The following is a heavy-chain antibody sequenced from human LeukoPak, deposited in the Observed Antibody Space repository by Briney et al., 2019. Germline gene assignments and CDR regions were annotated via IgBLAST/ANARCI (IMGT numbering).Heavy chain of an antibody. J-gene: IGHJ4*02. CDR3: AKAPGDSTWEAFDY. V-gene: IGHV3-30*02. CDR2: IRYDGSNK. Sequence: GGSLRLSCAASGFTFSSYGMHWVRQAPGKGLEWVAFIRYDGSNKYYADSVKGRFTISRDNSKNTLYLQMNSLRAEDTAVYYCAKAPGDSTWEAFDYWGQGTLVTVSS. D-gene: IGHD1-26*01. CDR1: GFTFSSYG.